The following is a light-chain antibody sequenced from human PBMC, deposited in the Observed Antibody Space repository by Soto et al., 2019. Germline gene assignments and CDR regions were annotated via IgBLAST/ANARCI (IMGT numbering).Light chain of an antibody. CDR2: KAS. CDR3: QQYNSYSG. Sequence: DIQMTQSPSSLSASLGARVTSTFRASQTVGSYLNWYQLKPGKAPKVLIYKASSLESGVPSRFSGSGSGTEFTLTISSLQPDDFATYYCQQYNSYSGFGQGTKVDIK. J-gene: IGKJ1*01. CDR1: QTVGSY. V-gene: IGKV1-5*03.